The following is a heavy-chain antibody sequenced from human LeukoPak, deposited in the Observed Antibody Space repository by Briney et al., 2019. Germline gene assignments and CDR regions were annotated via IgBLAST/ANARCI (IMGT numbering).Heavy chain of an antibody. CDR3: ARVSGSYRGAIDY. V-gene: IGHV1-18*04. CDR2: ISTYNNNT. D-gene: IGHD1-26*01. Sequence: GASVKVSCKASGYTFTSYYMHWVRQAPGQGLEWLGWISTYNNNTHYAQKFQVRVTMTTDTSTNTAYMELRSLRSDDTAVYHCARVSGSYRGAIDYWGQGTLVTVSS. J-gene: IGHJ4*02. CDR1: GYTFTSYY.